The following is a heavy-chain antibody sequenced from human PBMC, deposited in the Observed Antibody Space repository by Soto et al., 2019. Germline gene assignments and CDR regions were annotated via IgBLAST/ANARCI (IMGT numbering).Heavy chain of an antibody. D-gene: IGHD1-26*01. V-gene: IGHV1-69*13. CDR3: ARDRGVWELPKRYYYGMDV. CDR2: IIPIFGTA. J-gene: IGHJ6*02. Sequence: SVKVSCKASGGTFSSYAISWVRQAPGQGLEWMGGIIPIFGTANYAQKFQGRVTITAGESTSTAYMELSSLRSEDTAVYYCARDRGVWELPKRYYYGMDVWGQGTTVTVSS. CDR1: GGTFSSYA.